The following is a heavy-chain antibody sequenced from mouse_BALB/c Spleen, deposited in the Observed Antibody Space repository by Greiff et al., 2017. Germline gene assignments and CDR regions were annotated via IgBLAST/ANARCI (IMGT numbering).Heavy chain of an antibody. J-gene: IGHJ4*01. Sequence: EVKLVESGPGLVKPSQSLSLTCTVTGYSITSDYAWNWIRQFPGNKLEWMGYISYSGSTSYNPSLKRRISITRDTSKNQFFLQLNSVTTEDTATYYCARLANWNYAMDYWGQGTSVTVSS. V-gene: IGHV3-2*02. CDR3: ARLANWNYAMDY. CDR1: GYSITSDYA. CDR2: ISYSGST. D-gene: IGHD4-1*01.